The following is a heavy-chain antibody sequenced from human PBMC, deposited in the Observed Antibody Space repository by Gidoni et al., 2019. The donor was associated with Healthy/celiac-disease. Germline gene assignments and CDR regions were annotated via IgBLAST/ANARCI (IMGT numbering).Heavy chain of an antibody. V-gene: IGHV3-66*02. J-gene: IGHJ6*02. CDR2: IYSGGST. Sequence: EVQLVASGGGLVQPGGSLRLSCAASGFTVSSNYMSWVRQAPGKGLEWVSVIYSGGSTYYADSVKGRFTISRDNSKNTLYLQMNSLRAEDTAVYYCARAEEDGDYFSGLLYGMDVWGQGTTVTVSS. CDR1: GFTVSSNY. D-gene: IGHD4-17*01. CDR3: ARAEEDGDYFSGLLYGMDV.